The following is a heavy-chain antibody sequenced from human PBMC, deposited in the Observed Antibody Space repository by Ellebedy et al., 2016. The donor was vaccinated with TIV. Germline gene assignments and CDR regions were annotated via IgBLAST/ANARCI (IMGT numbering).Heavy chain of an antibody. Sequence: PGGSLRLSCVASGFSFRSYWMSWVRQAPGKGLEWVATIYQDGSDPYYVDSVKGRFTISRDNANKLLFLQMNSLRVEDTAVYYCARRGSYGDYAVQVNSWFDRWGQGTLVTVSS. V-gene: IGHV3-7*01. CDR2: IYQDGSDP. D-gene: IGHD4-17*01. J-gene: IGHJ5*02. CDR1: GFSFRSYW. CDR3: ARRGSYGDYAVQVNSWFDR.